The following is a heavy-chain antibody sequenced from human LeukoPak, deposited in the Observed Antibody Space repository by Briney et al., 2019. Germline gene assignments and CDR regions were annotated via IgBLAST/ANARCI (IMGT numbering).Heavy chain of an antibody. J-gene: IGHJ1*01. CDR3: ARTPMGIAVAGPYFQH. V-gene: IGHV3-30*02. CDR1: GFTFSSYG. CDR2: IRYDGSNK. Sequence: GGSLRLSCAASGFTFSSYGMHWVRQAPGKGLEWVAFIRYDGSNKYYADSVKGRFTISRDNSKNTLYLQMNSLRAEDTAVYYCARTPMGIAVAGPYFQHWGQGTLVTVSS. D-gene: IGHD6-19*01.